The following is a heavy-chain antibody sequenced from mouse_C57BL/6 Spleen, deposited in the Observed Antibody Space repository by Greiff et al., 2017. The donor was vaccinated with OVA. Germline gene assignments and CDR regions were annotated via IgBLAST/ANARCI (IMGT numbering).Heavy chain of an antibody. CDR1: GFTFSDYG. J-gene: IGHJ4*01. V-gene: IGHV5-17*01. CDR2: ISSGSSTI. Sequence: EVMLVESGGGLVKPGGSLKLSCAASGFTFSDYGMHWVRQAPEKGLEWVAYISSGSSTIYYADTVKGRFTISRDNAKNTLFLQMTSLRSEDTAMYYCARGSNRYAMDYWGQGTSVTVSS. D-gene: IGHD2-5*01. CDR3: ARGSNRYAMDY.